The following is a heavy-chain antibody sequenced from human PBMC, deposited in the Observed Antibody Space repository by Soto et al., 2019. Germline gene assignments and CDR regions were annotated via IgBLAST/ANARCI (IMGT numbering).Heavy chain of an antibody. Sequence: SETLSLTCTFSGGSISSYYWSLIRQPPGKGLEWIGYIYYSGSTNYNPSLKSRVTISVDTSKNQFSLKLSSVTAADTAVYYCARGTSIAARPGYYGMDVWGQGTTVPS. CDR3: ARGTSIAARPGYYGMDV. CDR2: IYYSGST. V-gene: IGHV4-59*01. D-gene: IGHD6-6*01. J-gene: IGHJ6*02. CDR1: GGSISSYY.